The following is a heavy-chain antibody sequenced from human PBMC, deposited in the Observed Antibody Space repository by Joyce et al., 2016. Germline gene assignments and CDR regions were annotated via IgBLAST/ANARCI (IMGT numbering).Heavy chain of an antibody. D-gene: IGHD6-19*01. J-gene: IGHJ4*02. Sequence: QVQLVESGGGVVQPGTSLGLSCEVTGFTISAYGMHWVRQAPGKGLEWVAVIWYDGQNRYYGESVKGRFSISRDDTKNTVYLQMDGLSAEDTAMYYCARDRGSSGFHFDDWGQGTLVSVSS. V-gene: IGHV3-33*01. CDR1: GFTISAYG. CDR3: ARDRGSSGFHFDD. CDR2: IWYDGQNR.